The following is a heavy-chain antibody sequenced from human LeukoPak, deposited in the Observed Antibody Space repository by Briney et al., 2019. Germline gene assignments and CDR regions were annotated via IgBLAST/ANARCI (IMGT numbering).Heavy chain of an antibody. CDR3: ARERQGGEAPFGY. CDR1: GLTLTGHS. Sequence: GGSLRLSCVASGLTLTGHSMHWVRQAPGKGLEWVAVVGDDEKTFYADSLKGRFTISRDNSKKTLYLQMNSLRDEDTAVYYCARERQGGEAPFGYWGQGSLVTVSS. J-gene: IGHJ4*02. V-gene: IGHV3-30*04. CDR2: VGDDEKT. D-gene: IGHD3-16*01.